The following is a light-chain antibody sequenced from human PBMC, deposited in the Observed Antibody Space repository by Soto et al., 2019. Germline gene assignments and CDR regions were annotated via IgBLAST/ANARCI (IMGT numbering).Light chain of an antibody. CDR3: SSYTPSSTYV. J-gene: IGLJ1*01. V-gene: IGLV2-14*03. CDR1: SSDVGGYNY. Sequence: QSALTQPASVSGSPGQSITISCTGTSSDVGGYNYVSWYQQYPGKAPKLMIYAVSSRPSGVSNRFSGSKSGNTASLTISGLQAEDEADYHCSSYTPSSTYVFGTGTTLTVL. CDR2: AVS.